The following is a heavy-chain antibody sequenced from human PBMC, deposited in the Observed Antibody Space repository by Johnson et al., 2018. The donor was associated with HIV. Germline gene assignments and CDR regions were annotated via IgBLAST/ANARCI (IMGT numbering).Heavy chain of an antibody. Sequence: VQLVESGGGVVQPGRSLRLSCAASGFTFSSYGMQWVRQAPGKGLEWVAVIWYDGSNKYYADSVKGRFTISRDNSKNTLYLQMNSLRAEDTAVYYCARVDTAMTYDAFDIWGQGTMVTVSS. CDR1: GFTFSSYG. CDR2: IWYDGSNK. D-gene: IGHD5-18*01. V-gene: IGHV3-33*01. CDR3: ARVDTAMTYDAFDI. J-gene: IGHJ3*02.